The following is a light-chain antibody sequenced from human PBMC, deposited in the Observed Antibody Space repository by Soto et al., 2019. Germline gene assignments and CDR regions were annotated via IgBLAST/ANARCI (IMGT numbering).Light chain of an antibody. CDR2: DAT. V-gene: IGKV3D-20*01. CDR3: QQYGSTPWT. CDR1: QRVSNNF. Sequence: VVLTHFPGTLSLSPGETATLSCGASQRVSNNFLGWYQQKPGLPPRLLIYDATSRANGIPERFSGRGSGKHLTLTISRLEPEDFAVYYCQQYGSTPWTLGRGTKVDIK. J-gene: IGKJ1*01.